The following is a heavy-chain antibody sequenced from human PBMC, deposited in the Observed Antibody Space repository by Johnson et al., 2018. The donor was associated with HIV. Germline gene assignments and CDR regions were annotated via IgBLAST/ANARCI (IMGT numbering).Heavy chain of an antibody. V-gene: IGHV3-33*06. D-gene: IGHD4-17*01. CDR1: GFTFSSYG. Sequence: QLQLVESGGGVVHPGKSLRLSCVGSGFTFSSYGMHWVRQAPGEGLDWVAFISRDGGTEYYADSVKGRFAISRDNSKNTLYLQMYGLRADDTAVYYCANLLTTVTSRWRSALDIWGQGTMVIVSS. J-gene: IGHJ3*02. CDR2: ISRDGGTE. CDR3: ANLLTTVTSRWRSALDI.